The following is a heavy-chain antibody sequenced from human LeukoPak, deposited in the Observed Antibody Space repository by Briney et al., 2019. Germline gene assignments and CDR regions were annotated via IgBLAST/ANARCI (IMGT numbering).Heavy chain of an antibody. V-gene: IGHV3-23*01. CDR1: GFTFNNYA. CDR3: TKGGDSHGNPSS. J-gene: IGHJ5*02. CDR2: IGGGGVTT. D-gene: IGHD2-21*01. Sequence: GGSLRLSCAASGFTFNNYAMNWVRQAPGKGLEWVSSIGGGGVTTIYAESVQGRFTVSRDDSKKTVYLQMNSLRVEDTAIYYCTKGGDSHGNPSSWGQGTLVIVSS.